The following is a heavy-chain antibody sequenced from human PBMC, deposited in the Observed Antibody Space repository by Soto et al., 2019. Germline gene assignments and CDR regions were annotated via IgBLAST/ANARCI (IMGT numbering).Heavy chain of an antibody. J-gene: IGHJ4*02. V-gene: IGHV1-18*04. Sequence: ASLKVSCKASGYTFTSYVISWVRQASGQGVEWMGWISADNGDTNFAQKRQGRVSMSTDTSRSIAYTELRSQRTDDPAVYYRGRVLGFDTIFGVVIGYWGQGTLVTVSS. CDR2: ISADNGDT. CDR1: GYTFTSYV. D-gene: IGHD3-3*01. CDR3: GRVLGFDTIFGVVIGY.